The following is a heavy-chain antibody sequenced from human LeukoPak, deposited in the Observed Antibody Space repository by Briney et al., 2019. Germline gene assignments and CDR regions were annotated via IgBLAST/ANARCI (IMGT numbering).Heavy chain of an antibody. D-gene: IGHD6-19*01. Sequence: NPGGSLRLSCAASGFTFSDYYMSWIRQAPGKGLEWVSYISSSGSTIYYADSVKGRFTISRDNSKNTLYLQMNSLRAEDTAVYYCAKDGYSSGWYYFDYWGQGTLVTVSS. V-gene: IGHV3-11*04. CDR1: GFTFSDYY. J-gene: IGHJ4*02. CDR2: ISSSGSTI. CDR3: AKDGYSSGWYYFDY.